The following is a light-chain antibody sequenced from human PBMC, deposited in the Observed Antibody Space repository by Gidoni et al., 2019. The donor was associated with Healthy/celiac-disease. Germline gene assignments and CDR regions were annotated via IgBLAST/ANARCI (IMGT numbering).Light chain of an antibody. V-gene: IGKV1-39*01. CDR2: AAS. CDR3: QQSYSTPYT. Sequence: DIQMTQSPSSLSASVGDRVTLTCRASQSISSYLNWYQQKPGKAPKLLIYAASSLQSGVPSRFSGSGSGTDFTLTISSLQPEDFATYYCQQSYSTPYTSGQGTKLEIK. CDR1: QSISSY. J-gene: IGKJ2*01.